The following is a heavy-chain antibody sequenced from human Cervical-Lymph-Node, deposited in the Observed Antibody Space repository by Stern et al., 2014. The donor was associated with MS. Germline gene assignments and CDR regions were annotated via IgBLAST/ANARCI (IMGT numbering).Heavy chain of an antibody. CDR1: GCTFSSYA. CDR2: IIPFFGTA. V-gene: IGHV1-69*01. Sequence: VQLEESGAEVQKPGSSVQVSCEASGCTFSSYAISWVRQAPGPGLEWMGGIIPFFGTAYYAQKFQGRVTITADESTSTAYMELSSLRSEDTAVYYCARGGEGYDSSGYYFDYFDYWGQGTLVTVSS. J-gene: IGHJ4*02. CDR3: ARGGEGYDSSGYYFDYFDY. D-gene: IGHD3-22*01.